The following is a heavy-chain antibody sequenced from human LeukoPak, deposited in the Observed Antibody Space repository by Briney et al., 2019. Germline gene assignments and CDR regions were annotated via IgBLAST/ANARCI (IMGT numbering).Heavy chain of an antibody. CDR3: AREGYWSTNWYKFGSLLRYFDL. J-gene: IGHJ2*01. D-gene: IGHD6-13*01. V-gene: IGHV3-74*03. Sequence: GGSLRLSCAASGFTFSSSWMHWVRQAPGKGLVWVSRIKSDGSGATYADSVKGRFTISRDNAKNTLYLQMNSLRAEDTAVYYCAREGYWSTNWYKFGSLLRYFDLWGRGTLVTVSS. CDR1: GFTFSSSW. CDR2: IKSDGSGA.